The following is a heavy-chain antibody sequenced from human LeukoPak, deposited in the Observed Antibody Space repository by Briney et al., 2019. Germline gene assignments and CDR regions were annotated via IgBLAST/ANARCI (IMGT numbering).Heavy chain of an antibody. Sequence: PGGSLRLSCAASGFTFNSYWMHWVRQVPGKGLVWVSRINSDGRSTSYADSVKGRFTISRDNAKNTLSLQMNSLRAEDTAVYYCARDRDCSGGSCYSGLPHPVENWFDSWGQGTLVTVSS. J-gene: IGHJ5*01. D-gene: IGHD2-15*01. V-gene: IGHV3-74*01. CDR2: INSDGRST. CDR3: ARDRDCSGGSCYSGLPHPVENWFDS. CDR1: GFTFNSYW.